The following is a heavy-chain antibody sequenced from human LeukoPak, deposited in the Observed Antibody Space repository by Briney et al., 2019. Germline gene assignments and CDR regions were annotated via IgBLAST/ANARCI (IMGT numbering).Heavy chain of an antibody. CDR3: AKDHYYDSSAYYLSAVY. CDR1: GFSFSIYA. D-gene: IGHD3-22*01. Sequence: PGGSLRLSCAASGFSFSIYAMSWVRQAPGKGLEWVSGISGRGGSTYYADSVKGRFSISRDNSKNTPYLQMNSLRAEDTAVYYCAKDHYYDSSAYYLSAVYWGQGTLVTVSS. CDR2: ISGRGGST. V-gene: IGHV3-23*01. J-gene: IGHJ4*02.